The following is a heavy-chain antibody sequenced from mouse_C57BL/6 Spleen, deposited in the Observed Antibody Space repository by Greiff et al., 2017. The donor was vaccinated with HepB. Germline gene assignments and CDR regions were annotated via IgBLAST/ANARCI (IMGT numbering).Heavy chain of an antibody. D-gene: IGHD2-1*01. J-gene: IGHJ2*01. CDR2: IDPSDSET. Sequence: QVQLQQPGAELVRPGSSVKLSCKASGYTFTSYWMHWVKQRPIQGLEWIGNIDPSDSETHYNQKFKDKATLTVDKSSSTAYMQLSSLTSEDSAVYYCARGRLYGIDLDYWGQGTTLTVSS. CDR1: GYTFTSYW. CDR3: ARGRLYGIDLDY. V-gene: IGHV1-52*01.